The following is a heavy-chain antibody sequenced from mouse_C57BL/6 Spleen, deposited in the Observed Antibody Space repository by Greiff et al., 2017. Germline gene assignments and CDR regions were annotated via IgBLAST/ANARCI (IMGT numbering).Heavy chain of an antibody. J-gene: IGHJ1*03. CDR3: AKIYYDYDVNWYFDV. V-gene: IGHV1-64*01. D-gene: IGHD2-4*01. CDR1: GYTFTSYW. Sequence: QVQLQQPGAELVKPGASVKLSCKASGYTFTSYWMHWVKQRPGQGLEWIGMIHPNSGSTNYNEKFKSKATLTVDKSSSTAYMQLSSLTSEDSAVYYCAKIYYDYDVNWYFDVWGTGTTVTVSS. CDR2: IHPNSGST.